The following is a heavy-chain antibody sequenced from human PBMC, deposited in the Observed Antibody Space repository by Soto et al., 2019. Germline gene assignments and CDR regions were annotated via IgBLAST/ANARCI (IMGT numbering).Heavy chain of an antibody. V-gene: IGHV1-8*01. J-gene: IGHJ5*02. CDR1: GYTFTSND. CDR2: MNPNSGNT. Sequence: QVQLVQSGAEVKKPGASVKVSCEASGYTFTSNDINWVRLATGRGLEWMGWMNPNSGNTAYAQKFQGRVTLTRNTSISTPYMVPRSLSSEDTALYYCARLKKDYAVAWGQGTLVTVSS. CDR3: ARLKKDYAVA. D-gene: IGHD3-16*01.